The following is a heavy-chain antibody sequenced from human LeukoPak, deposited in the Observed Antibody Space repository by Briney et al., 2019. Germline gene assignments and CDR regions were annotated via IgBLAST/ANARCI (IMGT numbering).Heavy chain of an antibody. V-gene: IGHV3-23*01. CDR1: GFTFSSEA. Sequence: GGSLRLSCTVSGFTFSSEAMGWVRQLPGGGLEWVSTISPAGGTTYYAESMKGRFTISRDNSKSTFYLQMNNLGVEDTAVYYCTKVRSGSSNWALRVFDYWGQGALVTVSS. CDR2: ISPAGGTT. CDR3: TKVRSGSSNWALRVFDY. D-gene: IGHD6-13*01. J-gene: IGHJ4*02.